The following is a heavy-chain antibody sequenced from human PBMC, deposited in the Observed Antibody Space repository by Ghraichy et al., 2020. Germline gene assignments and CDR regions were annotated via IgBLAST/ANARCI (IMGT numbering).Heavy chain of an antibody. D-gene: IGHD2/OR15-2a*01. V-gene: IGHV3-23*01. Sequence: GGSLRLSCVVSGFTFTNYPMSWVRQAPGKGLEWVSSINTGGGTTYYADSVKGRFTISRDNSKNTLYLQMNSLTDDDTAIYHCASGFNTLPNWGQGALVTVSS. J-gene: IGHJ1*01. CDR1: GFTFTNYP. CDR3: ASGFNTLPN. CDR2: INTGGGTT.